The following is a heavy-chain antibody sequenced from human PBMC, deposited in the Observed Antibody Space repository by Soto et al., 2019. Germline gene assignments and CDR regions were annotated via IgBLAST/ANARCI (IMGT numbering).Heavy chain of an antibody. D-gene: IGHD3-22*01. Sequence: PGGSLRLSCAASGFTFSDYYMSWIRRAPGKGLEWVSYITSSGDAIYYADSVKGRFTISRDNAKNSLYLQMNSLRADDTAVYYCARDQGYYDSSGYFHSWGQGILVTVSS. V-gene: IGHV3-11*01. J-gene: IGHJ4*02. CDR2: ITSSGDAI. CDR3: ARDQGYYDSSGYFHS. CDR1: GFTFSDYY.